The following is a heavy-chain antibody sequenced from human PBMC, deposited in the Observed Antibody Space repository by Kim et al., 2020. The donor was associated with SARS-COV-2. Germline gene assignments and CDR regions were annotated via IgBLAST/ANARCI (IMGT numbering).Heavy chain of an antibody. J-gene: IGHJ4*02. D-gene: IGHD2-2*01. CDR3: ARVRDIVVVPAAIGY. CDR1: GGSFSGYY. CDR2: INHSGST. Sequence: SETLSLTCAVYGGSFSGYYWSWIRQPPGKGLEWIGEINHSGSTNYNPSLKSRVTISVDTSKNQFSLKLSSVTAADTAVYYCARVRDIVVVPAAIGYWGQGTWSPSPQ. V-gene: IGHV4-34*01.